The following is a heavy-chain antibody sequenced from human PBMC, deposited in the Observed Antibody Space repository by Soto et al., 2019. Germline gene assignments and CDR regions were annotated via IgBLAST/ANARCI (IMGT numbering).Heavy chain of an antibody. CDR1: GFTFSSYA. V-gene: IGHV3-64D*06. D-gene: IGHD3-10*01. CDR3: VKDPDLYCYGSGSYYGGYYGMDV. CDR2: ISSNGGST. J-gene: IGHJ6*02. Sequence: GGSLRLSCSASGFTFSSYAMHWVRQAPGKGLEYVSAISSNGGSTYYADSVKGRFTISRDNSKNTLYLQMSSLRAEDTAVYYCVKDPDLYCYGSGSYYGGYYGMDVWGQGTTVTVSS.